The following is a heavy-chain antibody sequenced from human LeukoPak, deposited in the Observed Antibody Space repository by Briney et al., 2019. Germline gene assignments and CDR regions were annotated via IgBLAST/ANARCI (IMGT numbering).Heavy chain of an antibody. Sequence: GGSLRLSCVASGFTFSSNSMNWVRQAPGQGLEWVSSISSSSSYIYYADSVKGRFTISRDNAKNSLYLQMTSLRAEDTAVYYCARVYSYGYWYFDLWGRGTLVTVSS. V-gene: IGHV3-21*01. J-gene: IGHJ2*01. CDR3: ARVYSYGYWYFDL. D-gene: IGHD5-18*01. CDR1: GFTFSSNS. CDR2: ISSSSSYI.